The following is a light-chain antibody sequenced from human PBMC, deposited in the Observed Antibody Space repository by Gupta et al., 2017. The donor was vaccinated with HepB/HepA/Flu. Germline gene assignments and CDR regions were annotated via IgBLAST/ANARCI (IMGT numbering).Light chain of an antibody. J-gene: IGKJ5*01. CDR1: QGVRIY. V-gene: IGKV1-9*01. CDR3: HQLNAYPIT. CDR2: SAT. Sequence: DILLTQSPSLLSASVGDRVTITCRASQGVRIYLAWYQQKPGKAHKLLISSATILQNGVPSRFSGSGSGTEFTLTISSLQPEDFAIYYCHQLNAYPITFGQGTRLEI.